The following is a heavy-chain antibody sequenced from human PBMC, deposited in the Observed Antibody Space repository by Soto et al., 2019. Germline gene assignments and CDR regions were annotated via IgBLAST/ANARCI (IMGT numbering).Heavy chain of an antibody. Sequence: SETLSLTCAVSDGSLSGSYWSWIRQSPGKGLEWIGYIYYTGNTYYNPSLKSRVTISIDSSKNQFSLKLTSVTAADTAVYYCARVLGKNWFDTWGHGTLVTVSS. CDR1: DGSLSGSY. V-gene: IGHV4-59*01. D-gene: IGHD7-27*01. CDR3: ARVLGKNWFDT. J-gene: IGHJ5*01. CDR2: IYYTGNT.